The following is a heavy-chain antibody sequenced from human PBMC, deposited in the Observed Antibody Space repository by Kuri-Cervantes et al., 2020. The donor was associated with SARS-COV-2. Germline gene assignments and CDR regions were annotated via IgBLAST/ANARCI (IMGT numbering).Heavy chain of an antibody. V-gene: IGHV1-2*02. J-gene: IGHJ6*03. D-gene: IGHD5-12*01. CDR3: ARDSVATIEGYYYYYMDV. Sequence: ASVKVSCKAAGCTFTGYYMHWVRQAPGQGLEWVGWINPNSGGTNYAQKLQGRVTMTRDTSISTAYMELSRLRSDDTAVYYCARDSVATIEGYYYYYMDVWGKGTTVTVSS. CDR2: INPNSGGT. CDR1: GCTFTGYY.